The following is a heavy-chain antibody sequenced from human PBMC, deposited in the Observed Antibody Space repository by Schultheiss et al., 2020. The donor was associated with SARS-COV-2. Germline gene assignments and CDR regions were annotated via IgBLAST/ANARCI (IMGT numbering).Heavy chain of an antibody. Sequence: SETLSLTCAVYGGSFSGYYWSWIRQPPGKGLEWIGEINHSGSTNYNPSLKSRVTISVDTSKNQFSLKLSSVTAADTAVYYCARVRGGGSGSYYKASPRRNLAFDIWGQGTRVTVSS. D-gene: IGHD3-10*01. V-gene: IGHV4-34*01. CDR2: INHSGST. J-gene: IGHJ3*02. CDR1: GGSFSGYY. CDR3: ARVRGGGSGSYYKASPRRNLAFDI.